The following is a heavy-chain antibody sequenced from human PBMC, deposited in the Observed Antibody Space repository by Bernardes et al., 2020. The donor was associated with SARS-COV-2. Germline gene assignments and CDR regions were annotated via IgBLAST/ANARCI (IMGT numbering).Heavy chain of an antibody. V-gene: IGHV4-59*01. CDR1: GGSIRGTY. D-gene: IGHD2-2*01. J-gene: IGHJ5*02. CDR3: ARGGTSSIWFDP. CDR2: FYTGGRT. Sequence: SETLSLTCTVSGGSIRGTYWSWIRQDPGQGLEWIGNFYTGGRTHYNPSLNSRVTISVDMSRNQFSLKLSSVTTADTAVYYCARGGTSSIWFDPWGQGTLVTVSS.